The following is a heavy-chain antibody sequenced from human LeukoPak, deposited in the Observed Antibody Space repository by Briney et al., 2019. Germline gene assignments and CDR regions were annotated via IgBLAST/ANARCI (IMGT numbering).Heavy chain of an antibody. V-gene: IGHV4-59*01. CDR2: IYYSGST. CDR1: GGSISSYY. J-gene: IGHJ4*02. Sequence: SETLSLTCTVSGGSISSYYWSWIRQPPGKGLEWIGYIYYSGSTNYNPSLKSRVTISVDTSKNQFSLKLSSVTAADTAVYYCARLAVAGTGYWGQETLVTVSS. CDR3: ARLAVAGTGY. D-gene: IGHD6-19*01.